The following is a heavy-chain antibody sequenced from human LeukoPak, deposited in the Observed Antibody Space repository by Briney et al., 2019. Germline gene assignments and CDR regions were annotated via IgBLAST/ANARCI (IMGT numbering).Heavy chain of an antibody. V-gene: IGHV1-2*02. CDR1: GHTFSGYY. Sequence: GASVKVSCLASGHTFSGYYMHWIRQAPGQGLEWMAWMNPRGDVADYALTFLGRVILTGDTSNSAYMELTSLISDDTAVYYCATSTGYRSTWGAFDIWGQGTTVIASS. J-gene: IGHJ3*02. CDR2: MNPRGDVA. D-gene: IGHD5-24*01. CDR3: ATSTGYRSTWGAFDI.